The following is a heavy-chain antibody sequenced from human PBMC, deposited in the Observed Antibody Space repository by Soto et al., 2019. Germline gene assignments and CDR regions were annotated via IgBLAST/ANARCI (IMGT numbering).Heavy chain of an antibody. V-gene: IGHV4-31*03. Sequence: QVQLQESGPGLVKPSQTLSLTCSVSGDSISSGGSYWNWIRQHPGKGLEWIGHIYYSGSTYYNPSLXGXVXXSIDTSKTQFSLNLSSVTVADTAVYFCARNRGYYDSSGFDIWGQGTLVTVSS. CDR2: IYYSGST. CDR3: ARNRGYYDSSGFDI. CDR1: GDSISSGGSY. J-gene: IGHJ3*02. D-gene: IGHD3-22*01.